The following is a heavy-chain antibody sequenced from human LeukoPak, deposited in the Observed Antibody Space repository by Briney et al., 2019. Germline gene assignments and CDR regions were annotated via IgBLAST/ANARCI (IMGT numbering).Heavy chain of an antibody. CDR2: INHSGST. CDR3: ARRRGYSGYDFQKYYYYYMDV. Sequence: SETLSLTCAVYGGSFSGYYWSWIRQSPGKGLEWIGEINHSGSTNYNPSLKSRVTISVDTSKNQFSLKLSSVTAADTAVYYCARRRGYSGYDFQKYYYYYMDVWGKGTTVTISS. D-gene: IGHD5-12*01. J-gene: IGHJ6*03. V-gene: IGHV4-34*01. CDR1: GGSFSGYY.